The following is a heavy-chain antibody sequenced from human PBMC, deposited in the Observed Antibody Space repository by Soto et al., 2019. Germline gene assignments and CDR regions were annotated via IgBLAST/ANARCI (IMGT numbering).Heavy chain of an antibody. CDR2: IIPIFGTA. D-gene: IGHD2-8*01. CDR3: ARDQGIVLMVDAMASMDV. CDR1: GGTFSSYA. Sequence: QVQLVQSGAEVKKPGSSVKVSCKASGGTFSSYAISWVRQAPGQGLEWMGGIIPIFGTANYAQKFQGRVTITADESTSTAYLELSSLRCEDTAVYYCARDQGIVLMVDAMASMDVWGQGTTVTV. J-gene: IGHJ6*02. V-gene: IGHV1-69*01.